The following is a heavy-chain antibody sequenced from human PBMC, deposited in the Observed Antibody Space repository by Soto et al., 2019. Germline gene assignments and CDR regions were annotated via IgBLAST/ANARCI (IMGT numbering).Heavy chain of an antibody. D-gene: IGHD1-26*01. CDR1: GYTFTSYG. J-gene: IGHJ5*02. CDR3: ARVVGALGHWFDP. Sequence: QVKLVQSGGEVKKPGASVKVSCKASGYTFTSYGISWVRQAPGQGLVWMGRISADNGNTNYAQKLQRRVTMTTDTSTSTAYMELSSIRPADTAVYYCARVVGALGHWFDPWGQGALVTVSS. V-gene: IGHV1-18*01. CDR2: ISADNGNT.